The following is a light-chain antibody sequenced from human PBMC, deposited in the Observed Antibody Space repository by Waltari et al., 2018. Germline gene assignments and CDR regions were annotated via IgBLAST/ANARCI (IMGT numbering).Light chain of an antibody. CDR3: QQYGSSPPVT. J-gene: IGKJ5*01. CDR1: QSVSSSY. Sequence: EIVLTQSPGTLSLSPGERATLSCRASQSVSSSYLAWYQQKPGKAPRLLSYGASSRATGMPDRFSGSGSGTDFTLTISRLEPEDFAVYYCQQYGSSPPVTFGQGTRLEIK. V-gene: IGKV3-20*01. CDR2: GAS.